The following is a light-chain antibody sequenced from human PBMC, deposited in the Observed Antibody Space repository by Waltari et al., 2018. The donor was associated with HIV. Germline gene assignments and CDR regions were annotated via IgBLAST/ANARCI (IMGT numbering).Light chain of an antibody. Sequence: EIVLTQSPGTLSLSPGERATLSCRASQSVSSNYLAWYRQKPGQAPRLLIYGASSRATGIPDKFSGSGSETDFTLTISRLEPEDFAVYYCQQYGTSPLTFGGGTKVEIK. V-gene: IGKV3-20*01. J-gene: IGKJ4*01. CDR2: GAS. CDR3: QQYGTSPLT. CDR1: QSVSSNY.